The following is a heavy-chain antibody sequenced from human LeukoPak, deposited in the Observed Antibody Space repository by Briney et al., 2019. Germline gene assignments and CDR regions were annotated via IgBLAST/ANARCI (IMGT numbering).Heavy chain of an antibody. CDR3: AREDVVPAAMGTYYYYYGMDV. Sequence: GASVTVSCTASGGTFSSYAISWVRQAPGQGLEWMGRIIPILGIANYAQKFQGRVTITADKSTSTAYMELSSLRSEDTAVCYCAREDVVPAAMGTYYYYYGMDVWGQGTTVTVSS. V-gene: IGHV1-69*04. D-gene: IGHD2-2*01. CDR2: IIPILGIA. CDR1: GGTFSSYA. J-gene: IGHJ6*02.